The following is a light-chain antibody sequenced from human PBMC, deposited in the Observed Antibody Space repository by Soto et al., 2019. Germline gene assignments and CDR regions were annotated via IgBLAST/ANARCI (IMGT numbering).Light chain of an antibody. J-gene: IGKJ1*01. CDR3: QQYNSYPWT. CDR1: QSIINW. CDR2: KAS. V-gene: IGKV1-5*03. Sequence: DIQMTQSPSTLSASIGDRVTITCRASQSIINWLVWYQQKPGKAPKLLIYKASSLESGVPSRFSGSGSGTEFTLTISSLQADDFATYYCQQYNSYPWTFGQGTKVDIK.